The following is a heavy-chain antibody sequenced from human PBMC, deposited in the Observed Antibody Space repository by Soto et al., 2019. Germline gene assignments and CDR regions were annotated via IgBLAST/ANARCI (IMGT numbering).Heavy chain of an antibody. J-gene: IGHJ6*02. D-gene: IGHD3-3*02. CDR1: VFTFSSYA. Sequence: GALRLSCAASVFTFSSYAMHWVRQGPGKGLEWVAVISYDGSNKYYADSVKGRFTISRDNSKNTLYLQMNSLRAEDTAVYYCARDRAFTFNAKYYYYGMDVWGQGTTVTVSS. CDR3: ARDRAFTFNAKYYYYGMDV. CDR2: ISYDGSNK. V-gene: IGHV3-30-3*01.